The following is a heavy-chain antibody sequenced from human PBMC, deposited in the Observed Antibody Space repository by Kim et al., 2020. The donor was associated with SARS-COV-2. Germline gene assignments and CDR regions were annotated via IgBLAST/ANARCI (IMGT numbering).Heavy chain of an antibody. CDR1: GGSINTYY. D-gene: IGHD7-27*01. CDR2: IYNSGST. V-gene: IGHV4-59*08. CDR3: ARRDSTNWYFDY. Sequence: SETLSLTCTVSGGSINTYYWSWIQQPPSKGLEWIGYIYNSGSTDYNPSLKSRVTISADTSKKQLSLKLSSVTAADTAVYYCARRDSTNWYFDYWGLGTLVTVSS. J-gene: IGHJ4*02.